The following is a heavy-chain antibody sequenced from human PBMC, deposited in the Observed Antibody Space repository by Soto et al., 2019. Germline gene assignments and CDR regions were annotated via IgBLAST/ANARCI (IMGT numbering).Heavy chain of an antibody. CDR3: AHSKTSGMRYYFDY. V-gene: IGHV2-5*02. Sequence: QITLKESGPTLVKPTQTLTLTCTFSGFSLSTTRVGVGWIRQPPGEALEWLALLYWDDDKIYSPSLKRRLTITKDTSKTQVVLTLTNIDPVDTATYYCAHSKTSGMRYYFDYWGQGTLVTVSS. CDR2: LYWDDDK. CDR1: GFSLSTTRVG. J-gene: IGHJ4*02.